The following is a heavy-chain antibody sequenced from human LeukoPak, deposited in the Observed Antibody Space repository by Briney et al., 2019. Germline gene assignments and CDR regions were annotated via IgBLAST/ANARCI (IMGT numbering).Heavy chain of an antibody. CDR1: GFSLSSYA. Sequence: GGSLRLSCTVSGFSLSSYAMSWVRRAPGKGLEWVSSISSSSSYIYYADSVKGRFTISRDNAKNSLYLQMNSLRAEDTAVYYCARTVYGDYDYWGQGTLVTVSS. J-gene: IGHJ4*02. V-gene: IGHV3-21*01. D-gene: IGHD4-17*01. CDR2: ISSSSSYI. CDR3: ARTVYGDYDY.